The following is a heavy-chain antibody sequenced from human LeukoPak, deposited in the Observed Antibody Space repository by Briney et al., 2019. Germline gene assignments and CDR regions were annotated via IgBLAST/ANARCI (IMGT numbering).Heavy chain of an antibody. CDR1: GGSISSYY. CDR3: AREVRFLEWLPSTTYYFDY. V-gene: IGHV4-4*07. CDR2: IYTSGST. J-gene: IGHJ4*02. D-gene: IGHD3-3*01. Sequence: PSETLSLTCTVSGGSISSYYWSWIRQPAGKGLEWIGRIYTSGSTNYNPSLKSRVTMSVDTSKNQLSLKLSSVTAADTAVYYCAREVRFLEWLPSTTYYFDYWGQGTLVTVSS.